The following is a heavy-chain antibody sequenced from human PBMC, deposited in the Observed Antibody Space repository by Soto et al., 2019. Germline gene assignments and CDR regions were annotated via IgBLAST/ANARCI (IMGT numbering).Heavy chain of an antibody. J-gene: IGHJ4*02. CDR1: GYTFTSYG. CDR2: ISAYNGKT. V-gene: IGHV1-18*01. CDR3: ASRPLLSYKHYSGWYNY. Sequence: QVQLVQSGAEVKKPGASVKVSCKASGYTFTSYGISWVRQAPGQGLEWMGWISAYNGKTNYAQKLQGRVTMTTDTSTSTAYMELRSLRSDDTAVYYCASRPLLSYKHYSGWYNYWGQGTLVTVSS. D-gene: IGHD6-19*01.